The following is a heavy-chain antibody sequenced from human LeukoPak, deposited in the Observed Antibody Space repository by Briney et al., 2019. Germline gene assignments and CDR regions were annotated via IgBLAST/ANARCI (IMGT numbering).Heavy chain of an antibody. D-gene: IGHD6-6*01. CDR1: GGSFSGYY. CDR3: ARLQYSSSSANFDY. Sequence: SETLSLTCAVYGGSFSGYYWSWIRQPPGKGLEWIGEINHSGSTNYNPSLKSRVTISVDTSKNQFSLKLSSVTAADTAVYYCARLQYSSSSANFDYWGQGTLVTVSS. CDR2: INHSGST. V-gene: IGHV4-34*01. J-gene: IGHJ4*02.